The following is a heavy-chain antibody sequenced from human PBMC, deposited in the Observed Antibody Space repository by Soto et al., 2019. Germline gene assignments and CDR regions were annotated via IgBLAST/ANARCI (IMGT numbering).Heavy chain of an antibody. D-gene: IGHD2-2*01. CDR2: ISAYNGNT. Sequence: QVPLVQSGAEVKKPGASVKVSCKASGYTFTSYGISWVRQAPGQGLEWMGWISAYNGNTNYAQKLQGRVTMTTDTSTSTAYMELRSLRSDDTAVYYCARDGIVVVPAAFNWFDPWGQGTLVTVSS. J-gene: IGHJ5*02. CDR3: ARDGIVVVPAAFNWFDP. V-gene: IGHV1-18*04. CDR1: GYTFTSYG.